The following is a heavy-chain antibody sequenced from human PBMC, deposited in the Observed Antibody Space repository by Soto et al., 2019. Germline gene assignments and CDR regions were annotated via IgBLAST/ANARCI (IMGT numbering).Heavy chain of an antibody. V-gene: IGHV4-34*01. CDR2: INHSGST. CDR3: ARVIRGVMAYYYYYGMDV. D-gene: IGHD3-10*01. J-gene: IGHJ6*02. Sequence: SETLSLTCTVYGGSFSGYYWSWIRQPPGKGLEWIGEINHSGSTNYNPSLKSRVTISVDTSKNQFSLKLSSVTAADTAVYYCARVIRGVMAYYYYYGMDVWGQGTTVT. CDR1: GGSFSGYY.